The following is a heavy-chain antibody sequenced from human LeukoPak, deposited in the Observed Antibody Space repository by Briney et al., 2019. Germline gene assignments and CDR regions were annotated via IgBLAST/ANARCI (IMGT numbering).Heavy chain of an antibody. V-gene: IGHV1-69*05. D-gene: IGHD5-18*01. CDR1: GGTFSSYA. Sequence: SVKVSCKASGGTFSSYAISWVRQAPGQGLEWMGGIIPIFGTANYAQKFQGRVTITTDESTSTAYMELSSLRSEDTAVYYCSVQLQPGDAFDIWGQGTMVTVSS. CDR3: SVQLQPGDAFDI. CDR2: IIPIFGTA. J-gene: IGHJ3*02.